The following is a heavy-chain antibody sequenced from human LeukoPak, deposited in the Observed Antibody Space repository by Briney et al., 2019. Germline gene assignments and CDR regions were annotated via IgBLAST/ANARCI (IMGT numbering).Heavy chain of an antibody. CDR2: IYYSGST. CDR3: ARSSGVATGFDP. V-gene: IGHV4-39*07. Sequence: ASETLSLTCTVSGGSISSSRYYWGWIRQPPGKGLEWIGSIYYSGSTYYNPSLKSRVTISADTSKNQFSLKLSSVTAADTAVYYCARSSGVATGFDPWGQGTLVTVSS. CDR1: GGSISSSRYY. J-gene: IGHJ5*02. D-gene: IGHD3-3*01.